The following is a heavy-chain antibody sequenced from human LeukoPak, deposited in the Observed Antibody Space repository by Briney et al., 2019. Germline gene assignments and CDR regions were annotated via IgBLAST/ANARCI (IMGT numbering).Heavy chain of an antibody. D-gene: IGHD6-13*01. V-gene: IGHV4-4*07. CDR3: ARDQQSSSYHYYYYMDV. Sequence: SETLSLTCTLSGRPISRYYWSWIRQPAGKGLECIGRIYTSGSTNYNPSLKSRVTISVDKSKNQFSLKLSSVTAADTAVYYCARDQQSSSYHYYYYMDVWGKGTTVTVSS. CDR2: IYTSGST. J-gene: IGHJ6*03. CDR1: GRPISRYY.